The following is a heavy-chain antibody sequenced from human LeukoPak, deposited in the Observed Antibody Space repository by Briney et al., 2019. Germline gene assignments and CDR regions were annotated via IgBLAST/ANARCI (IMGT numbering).Heavy chain of an antibody. CDR3: ARDWSHRCFDY. CDR2: IYSGGST. V-gene: IGHV3-53*01. J-gene: IGHJ4*02. CDR1: GFTVSSNY. D-gene: IGHD3-3*01. Sequence: GGSLRLSCAASGFTVSSNYMSWVRQAPGKGLEWVSVIYSGGSTYYADSVKGRFTISRGNSKNTLYLQMNSLRAEDTAVYYCARDWSHRCFDYWGQGTLVTVSS.